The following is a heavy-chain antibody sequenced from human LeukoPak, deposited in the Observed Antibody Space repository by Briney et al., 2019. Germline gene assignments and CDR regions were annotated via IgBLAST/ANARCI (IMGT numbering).Heavy chain of an antibody. Sequence: GGSLRLSCAASGFTFSNYWMHWVRQAPGKGLVWVSRINSDGSSTTYADSVKGRFTISRDNAETTLYLQMNSLRAEDTAMYYCASLGRIDYWGQGALVTVSS. CDR3: ASLGRIDY. CDR2: INSDGSST. CDR1: GFTFSNYW. J-gene: IGHJ4*02. V-gene: IGHV3-74*01.